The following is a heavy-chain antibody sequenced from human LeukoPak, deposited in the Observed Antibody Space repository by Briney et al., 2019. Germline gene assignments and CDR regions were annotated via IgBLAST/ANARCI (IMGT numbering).Heavy chain of an antibody. D-gene: IGHD2-21*02. Sequence: PGGSLRLSCAASGFTFSSYGMHWVRQAPGKGLEWVAFIRYDGSNKYYADSVKGRFTISRDNSKNTLYLQMNSLRAEDTAVYYCARGVTATPFALLDWFDPWGQGTLVTVSS. CDR1: GFTFSSYG. CDR3: ARGVTATPFALLDWFDP. V-gene: IGHV3-30*02. CDR2: IRYDGSNK. J-gene: IGHJ5*02.